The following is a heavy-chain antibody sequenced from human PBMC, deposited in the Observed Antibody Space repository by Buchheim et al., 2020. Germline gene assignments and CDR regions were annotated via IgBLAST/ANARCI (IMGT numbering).Heavy chain of an antibody. CDR3: ARENRDGYRNGVDV. V-gene: IGHV4-39*07. J-gene: IGHJ6*02. D-gene: IGHD5-24*01. CDR2: IRYSGTT. CDR1: GGSISNSAYF. Sequence: QLQLQESGPGLVKPSETLSLTCTVSGGSISNSAYFWGWIRQPPGKGPEWIATIRYSGTTYFNPSLQNRVTISVELSKNQFSLTLRSVTAADTALYYCARENRDGYRNGVDVWGQGTT.